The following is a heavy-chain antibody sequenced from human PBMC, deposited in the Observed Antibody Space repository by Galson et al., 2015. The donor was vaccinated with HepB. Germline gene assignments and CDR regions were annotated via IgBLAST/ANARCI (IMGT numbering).Heavy chain of an antibody. CDR1: GFTFSSYA. Sequence: SLRLSCAASGFTFSSYAMHWVRQAPGKGLEWVAVISYDGSNKYYADSVKGRFTISRDNSKNTLYLQMNSLRAEDTAVYYCAREEGGAFDIWGQGTMVTVSS. CDR2: ISYDGSNK. V-gene: IGHV3-30-3*01. CDR3: AREEGGAFDI. J-gene: IGHJ3*02. D-gene: IGHD2-15*01.